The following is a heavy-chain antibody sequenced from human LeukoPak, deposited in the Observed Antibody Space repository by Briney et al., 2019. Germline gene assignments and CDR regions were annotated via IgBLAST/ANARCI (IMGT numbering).Heavy chain of an antibody. CDR1: GFTFDHYT. Sequence: GGSLRLSCAASGFTFDHYTMHWVRQAPGKGREWVSLISWDGGSTYYADSVKGRFTISRDNSKNSLSLQMNSLRAEDTAVYYCAKEMTIFGVVIILDYWGQGTLVTVSS. J-gene: IGHJ4*02. CDR3: AKEMTIFGVVIILDY. CDR2: ISWDGGST. D-gene: IGHD3-3*01. V-gene: IGHV3-43*01.